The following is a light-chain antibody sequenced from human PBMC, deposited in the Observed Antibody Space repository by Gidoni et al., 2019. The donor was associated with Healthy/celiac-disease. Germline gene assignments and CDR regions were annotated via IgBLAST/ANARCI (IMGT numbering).Light chain of an antibody. V-gene: IGKV1-39*01. CDR1: QSISSY. CDR2: AAS. Sequence: DIQITQSPSSLSASVGDRVTITCLARQSISSYLNWYQQKPGKAPKLLIYAASSLQSGVPSRFSGSGSGTDFTLTISSLQPEDFATYYCQQSYSTPWTFGQGTKVEIK. J-gene: IGKJ1*01. CDR3: QQSYSTPWT.